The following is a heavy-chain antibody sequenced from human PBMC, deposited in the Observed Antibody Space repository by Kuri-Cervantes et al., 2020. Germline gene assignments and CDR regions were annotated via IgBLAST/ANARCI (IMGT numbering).Heavy chain of an antibody. D-gene: IGHD6-19*01. J-gene: IGHJ4*02. CDR3: ARRSGWYGNFDY. CDR2: IYYSGST. CDR1: GASISSSSYY. Sequence: SETLSLTCAVSGASISSSSYYWGWIRQPPGKGLGWIGSIYYSGSTYYNPSLKSRVTISVDTSKNQFSLKLSSVTAADTAVYYCARRSGWYGNFDYWGQGTLVTVSS. V-gene: IGHV4-39*01.